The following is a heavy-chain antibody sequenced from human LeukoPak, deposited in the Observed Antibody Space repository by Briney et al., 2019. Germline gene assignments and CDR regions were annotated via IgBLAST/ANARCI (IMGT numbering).Heavy chain of an antibody. V-gene: IGHV3-23*01. CDR3: AKDVGVVPVFDY. D-gene: IGHD3-3*01. J-gene: IGHJ4*02. CDR1: GFTFSSYA. Sequence: GGTLRLSCVASGFTFSSYAMSWVRQAPGKGLEWVSAISGSGGSTYYADSVKGRFTISRDNSKNTLYLQMNSLRAEDTAVYYCAKDVGVVPVFDYWGQGTLVTVSS. CDR2: ISGSGGST.